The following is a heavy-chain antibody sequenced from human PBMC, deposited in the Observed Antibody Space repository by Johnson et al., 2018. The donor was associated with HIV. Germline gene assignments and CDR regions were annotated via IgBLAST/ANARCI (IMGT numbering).Heavy chain of an antibody. CDR1: GFTVSSNY. CDR2: IYSGGST. V-gene: IGHV3-66*01. Sequence: VQLVESGGGLVQPGGSLRLSCAASGFTVSSNYMSWVRQAPGKGLEWVPVIYSGGSTYYADPVKGRFTISRDNSKNTLYRQMNSLRAEDPAGYYCGGDVVGVRSGYLDAFDIWGQGTMVTVSS. CDR3: GGDVVGVRSGYLDAFDI. J-gene: IGHJ3*02. D-gene: IGHD3-3*01.